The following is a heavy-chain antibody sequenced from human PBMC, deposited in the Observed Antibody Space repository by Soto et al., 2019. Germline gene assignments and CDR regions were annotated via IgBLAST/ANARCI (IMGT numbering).Heavy chain of an antibody. CDR1: GGSFSGYY. D-gene: IGHD3-16*02. CDR2: INHSGST. CDR3: ARGAPTYYDSIWGRYRYTFDY. V-gene: IGHV4-34*01. Sequence: QVQLQQWGAGLLKPSETLSITCAVYGGSFSGYYWSWIRQPPGKGLEWIGEINHSGSTNYNPSLKSRVTISVDTSKNQFSLKLSSVTAADTAVYYCARGAPTYYDSIWGRYRYTFDYWGQGTLVTVST. J-gene: IGHJ4*02.